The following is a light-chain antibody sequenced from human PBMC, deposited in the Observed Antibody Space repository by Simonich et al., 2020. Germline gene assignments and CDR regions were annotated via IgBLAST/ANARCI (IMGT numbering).Light chain of an antibody. CDR3: QQYYSTPRT. CDR2: CAS. Sequence: DIVMTQSPDSLAVSLGERATINCKSSQSVLYSSNNKNYLAWYQQKPGQPPKLLIYCASTRGPGVPDRFSGSGSGTDFTLTISSLQAEDVAVYYCQQYYSTPRTFGQGTKVEIK. J-gene: IGKJ1*01. CDR1: QSVLYSSNNKNY. V-gene: IGKV4-1*01.